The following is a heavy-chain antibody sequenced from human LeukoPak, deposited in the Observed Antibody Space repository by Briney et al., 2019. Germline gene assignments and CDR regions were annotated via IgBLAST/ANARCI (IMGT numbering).Heavy chain of an antibody. CDR3: ARDRGCSSTSCSDAFDI. CDR2: IIPIFGTA. V-gene: IGHV1-69*05. Sequence: ASVKVSCKASGGTFSSYAISRVRQAPGQGLEWMGGIIPIFGTANYAQKFQGRVTITTDESTSTAYMELSSLRSEDTAVYYCARDRGCSSTSCSDAFDIWGQGTMVTVSS. J-gene: IGHJ3*02. CDR1: GGTFSSYA. D-gene: IGHD2-2*01.